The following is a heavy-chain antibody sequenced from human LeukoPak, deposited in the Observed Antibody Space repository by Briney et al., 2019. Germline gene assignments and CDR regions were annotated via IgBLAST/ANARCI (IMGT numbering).Heavy chain of an antibody. CDR1: GGSISSSSYY. J-gene: IGHJ5*02. CDR3: ARWAATNEHNWFDP. D-gene: IGHD2-15*01. CDR2: IYYSGST. Sequence: SETLSLTCTVSGGSISSSSYYWGWIRQPPGKGLEWIGSIYYSGSTYYNPSLKSRVTISVDTSKNQFSLKLSSVTAADAAVYYCARWAATNEHNWFDPWGQGTLVTVSS. V-gene: IGHV4-39*01.